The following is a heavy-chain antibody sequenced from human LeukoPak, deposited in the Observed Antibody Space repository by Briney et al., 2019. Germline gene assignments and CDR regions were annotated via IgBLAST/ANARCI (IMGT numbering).Heavy chain of an antibody. CDR2: INPSGGST. D-gene: IGHD1-7*01. J-gene: IGHJ3*02. CDR3: AREGLELSQSDAFDI. CDR1: GYTFTSYY. V-gene: IGHV1-46*01. Sequence: ASVKVSCKASGYTFTSYYMHWVRQAPGQGLEWMGIINPSGGSTSYAQKFQGRVTMTRDMSTSTVYMELSSLRSEDTAVYYCAREGLELSQSDAFDIWGQGTMVTVSS.